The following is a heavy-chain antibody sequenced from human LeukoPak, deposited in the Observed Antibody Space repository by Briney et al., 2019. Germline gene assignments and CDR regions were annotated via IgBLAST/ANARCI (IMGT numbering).Heavy chain of an antibody. CDR1: GFTFSSYE. J-gene: IGHJ6*04. CDR2: ISSSGRTI. V-gene: IGHV3-48*03. D-gene: IGHD3-9*01. CDR3: ARDYYDILTGYSIRRYGMDV. Sequence: GGSLRLSCAVSGFTFSSYEVNWVRQAPGEGLEWVSYISSSGRTIYYADSVRGRFTISRDSAKDSLYLQMNSLRVEDTAVYYCARDYYDILTGYSIRRYGMDVWGKGTTVTVSS.